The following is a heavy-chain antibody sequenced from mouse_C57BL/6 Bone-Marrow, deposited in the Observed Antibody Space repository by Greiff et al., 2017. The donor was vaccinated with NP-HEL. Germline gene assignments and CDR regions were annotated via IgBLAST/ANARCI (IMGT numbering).Heavy chain of an antibody. CDR1: GFSLTSYG. V-gene: IGHV2-6-1*01. CDR3: ARQGSYGNYAMDY. D-gene: IGHD2-1*01. CDR2: IWSDGST. J-gene: IGHJ4*01. Sequence: VMLVESGPGLVAPSQSLSITCTVSGFSLTSYGVHWVRQPPGKCLEWLVVIWSDGSTTYNSALKSRLSISKDNSKSQVFLKMNSLQTDDTAMYYCARQGSYGNYAMDYWGQGTSVTVSS.